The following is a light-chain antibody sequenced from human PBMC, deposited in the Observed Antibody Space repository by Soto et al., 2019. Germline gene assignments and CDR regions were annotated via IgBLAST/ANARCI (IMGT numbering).Light chain of an antibody. CDR3: QQYGSSPVT. V-gene: IGKV3-20*01. J-gene: IGKJ5*01. CDR2: GAS. Sequence: EIVLTQSPDTLSLSPGEGATLSCRASQSVSSTYLAWYQQKPGQAPRLLIYGASSRATGIPDRFSGSGSGTDVTLSISRLEPEDFAVYYCQQYGSSPVTVGQGTRLEIE. CDR1: QSVSSTY.